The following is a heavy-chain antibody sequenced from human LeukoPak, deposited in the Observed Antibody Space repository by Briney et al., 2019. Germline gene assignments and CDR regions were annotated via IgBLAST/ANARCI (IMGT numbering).Heavy chain of an antibody. V-gene: IGHV4-59*01. CDR1: GVSISSYY. D-gene: IGHD2-2*01. CDR3: ARALKVPAASGIFDY. Sequence: SETLSLTCTVSGVSISSYYWTWIRQPSGKGLEWIGCIYYSGSTNYNPSLKSRVTISVDTSKNQFSLKLSSVTAADTAVYYCARALKVPAASGIFDYWGQGTLVTVSS. CDR2: IYYSGST. J-gene: IGHJ4*02.